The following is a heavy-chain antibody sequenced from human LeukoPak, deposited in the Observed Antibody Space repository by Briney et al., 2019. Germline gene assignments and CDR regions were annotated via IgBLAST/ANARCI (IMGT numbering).Heavy chain of an antibody. D-gene: IGHD1-26*01. Sequence: GGSLRLSCAASGFTFSSYDMHWVRQAPGKGLEGVTVISYDGSNKYYGDSVKGRFTISRDNSKNTLYLKMNSLRAEDTAVYYCAKEGSNGDFDYWGQGTLVTVSS. CDR2: ISYDGSNK. CDR1: GFTFSSYD. V-gene: IGHV3-30*18. CDR3: AKEGSNGDFDY. J-gene: IGHJ4*02.